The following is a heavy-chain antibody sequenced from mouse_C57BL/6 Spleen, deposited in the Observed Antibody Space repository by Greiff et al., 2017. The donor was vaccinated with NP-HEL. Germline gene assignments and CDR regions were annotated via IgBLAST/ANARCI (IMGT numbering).Heavy chain of an antibody. CDR2: ISYSGST. D-gene: IGHD4-1*01. CDR3: ARELGYYAMDY. CDR1: GYSITSGYD. Sequence: VQLQQSGPGMVKPSQSLSLTCTVTGYSITSGYDWHWIRHFPGNKLEWMGYISYSGSTNYNPSLKSRISITHDTSKNHFFLKLNSVTTEDTATYYCARELGYYAMDYWGQGTSVTVSS. J-gene: IGHJ4*01. V-gene: IGHV3-1*01.